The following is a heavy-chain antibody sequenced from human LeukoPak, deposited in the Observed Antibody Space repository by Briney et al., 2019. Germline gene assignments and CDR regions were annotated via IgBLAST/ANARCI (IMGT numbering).Heavy chain of an antibody. CDR1: GFTFSTYW. J-gene: IGHJ4*02. CDR2: MNSDGSIT. CDR3: ARAMVSLVD. D-gene: IGHD2-21*01. Sequence: GGSLRLSCAASGFTFSTYWMHWVRQAPGKGLVWVSRMNSDGSITTYADSVKGRFTISRDNAKNTLYLQMNSLRAEDTAVYYCARAMVSLVDSGQGTLVTVSS. V-gene: IGHV3-74*01.